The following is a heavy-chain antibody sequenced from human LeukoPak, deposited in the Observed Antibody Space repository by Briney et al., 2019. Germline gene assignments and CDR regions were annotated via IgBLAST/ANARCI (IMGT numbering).Heavy chain of an antibody. J-gene: IGHJ3*02. CDR1: GFTFTNYW. D-gene: IGHD3-10*01. V-gene: IGHV3-7*01. CDR2: IEENGNGK. CDR3: ARELWFGELLGGAFDI. Sequence: GGSLRLSCAASGFTFTNYWMSWVRQAPGKGLEWLVNIEENGNGKYYVDSVKGRFTISRDNAKNSLYLQMNSLRAEDTAVYYCARELWFGELLGGAFDIWGQGTMVTVSS.